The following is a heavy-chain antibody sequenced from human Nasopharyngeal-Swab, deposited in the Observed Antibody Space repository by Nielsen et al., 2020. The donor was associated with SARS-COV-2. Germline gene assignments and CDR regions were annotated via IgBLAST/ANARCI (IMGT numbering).Heavy chain of an antibody. CDR2: ISSIGSTI. CDR1: GFTFSDYY. Sequence: GESLKISCAASGFTFSDYYMSWIRQAPGKGLEWVSYISSIGSTIYYADSVKGRFTISRDNAKNSLFLQMNSLRAEDTAVYYCARTARGYDILTGYYIRYYFDYWGQGTLVTVSS. J-gene: IGHJ4*02. CDR3: ARTARGYDILTGYYIRYYFDY. V-gene: IGHV3-11*01. D-gene: IGHD3-9*01.